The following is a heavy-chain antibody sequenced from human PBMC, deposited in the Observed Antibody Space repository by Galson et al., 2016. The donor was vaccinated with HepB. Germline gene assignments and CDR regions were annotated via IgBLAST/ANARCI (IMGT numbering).Heavy chain of an antibody. CDR2: IKQDGSQT. CDR1: EFTFSTNW. D-gene: IGHD3-3*02. J-gene: IGHJ4*02. CDR3: ASPFVTRLDS. V-gene: IGHV3-7*03. Sequence: SLRLSCAASEFTFSTNWMNWVRQAPGKGLEWVANIKQDGSQTFYVDSVKGRFTISRDNAKNSLFLQMNSLRAEDTAVYYCASPFVTRLDSWGQGILVTVSS.